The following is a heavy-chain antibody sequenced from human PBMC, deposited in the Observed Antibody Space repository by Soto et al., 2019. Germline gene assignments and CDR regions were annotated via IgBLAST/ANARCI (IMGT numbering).Heavy chain of an antibody. D-gene: IGHD6-19*01. V-gene: IGHV1-69*01. Sequence: QVQLVQSGAEVKKPGSSVKVSCKASGGTFSSYAISWVRQAPGQGLEWMGGIIPILGTANYAQKFQGIVTITSDESTSRAYMELSSLRSEDTAVYYCAREIAVAGRGGMDFWGQGTTVTVSS. CDR1: GGTFSSYA. CDR2: IIPILGTA. J-gene: IGHJ6*02. CDR3: AREIAVAGRGGMDF.